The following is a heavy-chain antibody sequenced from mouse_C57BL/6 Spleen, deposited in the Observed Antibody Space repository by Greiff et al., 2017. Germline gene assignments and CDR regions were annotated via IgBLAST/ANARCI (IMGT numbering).Heavy chain of an antibody. D-gene: IGHD1-1*01. CDR2: IYPGDGDT. J-gene: IGHJ4*01. Sequence: QVQLKESGPELVKPGDSVKISCKASGYAFSSSWMNWVKQRPGKGLEWIGRIYPGDGDTNYNGKFKGKATLTADKSSSTAYMQLSSLTSEDSAVYFCALITTVVNYYAMDYWGQGTSVTVSS. CDR1: GYAFSSSW. CDR3: ALITTVVNYYAMDY. V-gene: IGHV1-82*01.